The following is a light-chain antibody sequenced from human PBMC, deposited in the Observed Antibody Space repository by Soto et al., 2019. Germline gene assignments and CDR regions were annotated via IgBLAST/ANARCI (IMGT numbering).Light chain of an antibody. Sequence: DIVMTQSPDSLAVSLGERATINCKSSQSVLYSSNNKNYLAWYQQKPGQPPKLLIYWASTRESGVPDRFSGSGSGTDFTLTISSLQAEDVAVYYCQQYYRTPRTFGHGTKVEIK. V-gene: IGKV4-1*01. CDR2: WAS. J-gene: IGKJ1*01. CDR3: QQYYRTPRT. CDR1: QSVLYSSNNKNY.